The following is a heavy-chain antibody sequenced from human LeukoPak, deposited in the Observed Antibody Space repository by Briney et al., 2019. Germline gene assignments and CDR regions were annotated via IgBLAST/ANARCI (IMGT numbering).Heavy chain of an antibody. D-gene: IGHD3-3*01. CDR3: ALSGGINWYGLEC. V-gene: IGHV3-23*01. CDR2: ISVSDST. Sequence: AGGSLRLSCAGSGFIFSSYAMSWVRQAPGKGLERISAISVSDSTYYEDSVKGRFTISRDNSKNTLYLQMNSLRDDDTAVYYCALSGGINWYGLECWGQGTLVTVSS. J-gene: IGHJ4*02. CDR1: GFIFSSYA.